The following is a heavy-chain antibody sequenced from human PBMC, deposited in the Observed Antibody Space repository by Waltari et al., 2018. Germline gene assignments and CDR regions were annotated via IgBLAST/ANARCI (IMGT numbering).Heavy chain of an antibody. CDR2: ISAYNGNT. V-gene: IGHV1-18*01. CDR1: GYTFTSYG. Sequence: QVQLVQSGAEVKKPGASVKVSCKASGYTFTSYGISWVRQAPGQGLEWMGWISAYNGNTNYAQKLQGRVTMTTDTATSTAYMELRSLRSDDTAVYYCARDVLRYFDWLLNDYWGQGTLVTVSS. CDR3: ARDVLRYFDWLLNDY. J-gene: IGHJ4*02. D-gene: IGHD3-9*01.